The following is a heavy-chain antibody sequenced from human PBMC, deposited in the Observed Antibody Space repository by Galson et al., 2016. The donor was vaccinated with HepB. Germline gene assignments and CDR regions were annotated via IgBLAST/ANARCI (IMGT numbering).Heavy chain of an antibody. V-gene: IGHV3-15*01. Sequence: SLRLSCAASGFTFSSYGMHWVRQAPGKGLEWVGRIKNKADGGTIDYAAPVKGRFTISRDDSKNTLYLQMNSLEIEDTAIYYCTKVLAYYQYDMDVWGRGSTVTVSS. CDR3: TKVLAYYQYDMDV. CDR1: GFTFSSYG. D-gene: IGHD4/OR15-4a*01. CDR2: IKNKADGGTI. J-gene: IGHJ6*03.